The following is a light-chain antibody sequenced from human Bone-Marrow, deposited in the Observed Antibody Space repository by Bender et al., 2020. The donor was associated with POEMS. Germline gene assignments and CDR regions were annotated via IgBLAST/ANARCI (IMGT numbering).Light chain of an antibody. Sequence: QSALTQAASVSASPGQSISLSCIEASNVFGSDNLVSWYQQQPGKAPKLIIYEVSKRPSGVSHRFSGSRSGNTASLTISGLQAEDEADYYCCSYAGSRALRFGGGTKLTVL. CDR3: CSYAGSRALR. CDR1: SNVFGSDNL. V-gene: IGLV2-23*02. CDR2: EVS. J-gene: IGLJ2*01.